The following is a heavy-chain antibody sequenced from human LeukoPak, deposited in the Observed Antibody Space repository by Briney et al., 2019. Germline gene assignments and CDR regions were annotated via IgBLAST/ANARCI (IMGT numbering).Heavy chain of an antibody. Sequence: GGSLRLSCVASGFSFGKYWMSWVRQAPGKGLEWVANIKLDGSEKNYVDSVKGRFTISRDNSKNTVYLQMDSLRAEDTAVYYCARSYTHYDFWSGYTYQNYFDPWGQGTLVTVSS. CDR2: IKLDGSEK. CDR1: GFSFGKYW. J-gene: IGHJ5*02. V-gene: IGHV3-7*03. D-gene: IGHD3-3*01. CDR3: ARSYTHYDFWSGYTYQNYFDP.